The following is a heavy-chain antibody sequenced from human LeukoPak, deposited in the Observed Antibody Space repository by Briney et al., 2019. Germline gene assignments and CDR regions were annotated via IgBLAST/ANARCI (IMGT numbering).Heavy chain of an antibody. CDR2: INPSGGST. J-gene: IGHJ6*03. D-gene: IGHD3-22*01. Sequence: GASVKVSCKASGYTFTNYGISWLRQAPGQGLEWMGIINPSGGSTSYAQKFQGRVTMTRDTSTSTVYMELSSLRSEDTAVYYCAREGYYDSSGEYYYMDVWGKGTTVTISS. CDR3: AREGYYDSSGEYYYMDV. CDR1: GYTFTNYG. V-gene: IGHV1-46*01.